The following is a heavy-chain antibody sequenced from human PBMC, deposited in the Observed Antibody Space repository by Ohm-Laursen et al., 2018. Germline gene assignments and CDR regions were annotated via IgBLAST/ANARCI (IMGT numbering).Heavy chain of an antibody. J-gene: IGHJ6*02. CDR3: ARDDFWSGYYYYGMDV. Sequence: SLRLSCAASGFTFNTYAMHWVRQAPGKGLEWVSPISAGGGNTYYADSVKGRFTISRDNAKNSLYLQMNSLRAEDTAVYYCARDDFWSGYYYYGMDVWGQGTTVTVSS. V-gene: IGHV3-21*04. D-gene: IGHD3-3*01. CDR1: GFTFNTYA. CDR2: ISAGGGNT.